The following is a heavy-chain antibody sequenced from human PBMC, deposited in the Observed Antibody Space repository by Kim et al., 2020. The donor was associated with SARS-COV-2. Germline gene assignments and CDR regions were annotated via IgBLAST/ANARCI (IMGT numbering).Heavy chain of an antibody. CDR1: GFTFDDYA. V-gene: IGHV3-9*01. J-gene: IGHJ6*02. CDR3: AKTVEPPKNKKLSRYSYYYYGMDV. Sequence: GGSLRLSCAASGFTFDDYAMHWVRQAPGKGLEWVSGISWNSGSIGYADSVKGRFTISRDNAKNSLYLQMNSLRAEDTALYYCAKTVEPPKNKKLSRYSYYYYGMDVWGQGTTVTVSS. D-gene: IGHD5-18*01. CDR2: ISWNSGSI.